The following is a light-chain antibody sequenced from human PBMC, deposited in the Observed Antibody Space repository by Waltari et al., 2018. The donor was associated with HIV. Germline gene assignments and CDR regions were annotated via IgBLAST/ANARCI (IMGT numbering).Light chain of an antibody. CDR1: TSNIGSNY. J-gene: IGLJ2*01. CDR3: GTWDTSLNAGV. V-gene: IGLV1-51*01. Sequence: QSVLTQPPPVSAPPGQKVTISCPGSTSNIGSNYVFWYQQPPGTVPKVVMYDNYGRSAGIPDRFAGSKSGTSATLGISGLQTGDEADYYCGTWDTSLNAGVFGGGTKLTVL. CDR2: DNY.